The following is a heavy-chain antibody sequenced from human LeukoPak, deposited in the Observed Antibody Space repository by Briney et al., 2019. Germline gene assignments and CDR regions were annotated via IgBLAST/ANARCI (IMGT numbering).Heavy chain of an antibody. CDR3: ARGPPTAQYFQH. D-gene: IGHD1-1*01. J-gene: IGHJ1*01. V-gene: IGHV1-8*03. CDR2: INPNSGNT. Sequence: GASVKVSCKASGYTFTTYDINWVRQATGQGLQWMGWINPNSGNTGYAQKFQGRITIARNTSISTVYMELSSLRSEVTAVYYCARGPPTAQYFQHWGQGTLVTVSS. CDR1: GYTFTTYD.